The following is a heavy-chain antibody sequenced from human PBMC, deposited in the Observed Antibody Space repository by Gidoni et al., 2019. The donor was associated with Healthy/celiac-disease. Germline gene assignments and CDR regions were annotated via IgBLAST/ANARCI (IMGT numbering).Heavy chain of an antibody. J-gene: IGHJ4*02. CDR2: IYPGDSDT. CDR1: GYSFTSYW. V-gene: IGHV5-51*03. D-gene: IGHD6-6*01. Sequence: VRLVQSGAELKKPGESLKISCQGSGYSFTSYWIGWVRQMPGKGLEWMGFIYPGDSDTRYSPSFQGQVTIAADKSISTAYLQWSSLKASDTAMYYCASSSSSSYFYFDYWGQGTLVTVSS. CDR3: ASSSSSSYFYFDY.